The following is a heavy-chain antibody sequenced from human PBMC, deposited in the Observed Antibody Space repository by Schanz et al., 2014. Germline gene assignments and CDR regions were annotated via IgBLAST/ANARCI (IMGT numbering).Heavy chain of an antibody. CDR3: ASPSGYSDYGTYFDF. V-gene: IGHV3-33*01. CDR1: GFAFSVYG. CDR2: IWYDENNK. Sequence: QVQMVESGGGVVQPGRSLRLSCAASGFAFSVYGMHWVRQAPGKGLEWVAVIWYDENNKYYADSVKGRFTISRDNSRNTLYLQMNSLRTEDTAVYYCASPSGYSDYGTYFDFWGQGTLVTVSS. D-gene: IGHD5-12*01. J-gene: IGHJ4*02.